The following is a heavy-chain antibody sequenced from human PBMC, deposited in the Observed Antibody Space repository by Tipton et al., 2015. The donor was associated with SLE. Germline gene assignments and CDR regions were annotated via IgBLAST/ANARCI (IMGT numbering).Heavy chain of an antibody. V-gene: IGHV4-38-2*01. D-gene: IGHD6-19*01. J-gene: IGHJ6*02. CDR3: ASGYSSAWGYYYGMDV. CDR2: IYHSGST. Sequence: TLSLTCAVSGYSISSGYYWGWIRQPPGKGLEWIGSIYHSGSTNYNPSLKSRVTISVDTSKNQFSLKLTSVTAADTAVYYCASGYSSAWGYYYGMDVWGQGTTVTVSS. CDR1: GYSISSGYY.